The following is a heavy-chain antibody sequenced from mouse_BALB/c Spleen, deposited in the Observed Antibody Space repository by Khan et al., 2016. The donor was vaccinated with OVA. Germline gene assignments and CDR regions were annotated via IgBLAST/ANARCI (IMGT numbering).Heavy chain of an antibody. CDR2: MIYSGYT. D-gene: IGHD2-14*01. V-gene: IGHV3-8*02. Sequence: VQLKESGPSLVQPSQTLSLSCSATGDSITSGFWSWIRKFPGNKLEYMGYMIYSGYTYYNPSLKGRFSITRHTSKNQYYLQLNSVTTEDTATYFCARSTYRYAFVYWGQGTLVTVSA. J-gene: IGHJ3*01. CDR3: ARSTYRYAFVY. CDR1: GDSITSGF.